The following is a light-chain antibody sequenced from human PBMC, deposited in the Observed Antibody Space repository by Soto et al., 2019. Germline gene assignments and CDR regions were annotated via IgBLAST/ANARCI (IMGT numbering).Light chain of an antibody. V-gene: IGLV2-18*03. Sequence: QSALTQPPSVSGSPGQSVTISCTGTSSDVGSYNRVSWYQQPPGTAPKVMIYDVSNRPSGVPDRFSGSKSGNTASLTTSGLQAEDESDYYCSSYTSSSTYVFGPGTKLTVL. CDR3: SSYTSSSTYV. CDR1: SSDVGSYNR. CDR2: DVS. J-gene: IGLJ1*01.